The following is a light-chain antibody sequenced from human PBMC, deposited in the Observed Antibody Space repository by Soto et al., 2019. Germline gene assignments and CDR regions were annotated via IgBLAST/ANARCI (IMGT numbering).Light chain of an antibody. Sequence: EIVLTQSPGTLSLSPGERATLSCRASQSVSSSYLAWYQQKPGQAPRLLIYGASSRATGIPDRFSGSGSGTDFTLTISRREPEDFAVYYCQQYGSSHRTFGQGTKVEIK. V-gene: IGKV3-20*01. CDR3: QQYGSSHRT. CDR2: GAS. CDR1: QSVSSSY. J-gene: IGKJ1*01.